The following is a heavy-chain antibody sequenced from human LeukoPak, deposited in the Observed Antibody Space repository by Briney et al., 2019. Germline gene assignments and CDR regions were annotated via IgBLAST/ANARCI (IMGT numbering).Heavy chain of an antibody. CDR3: ARRAIYYRDWFAP. Sequence: GGSLRLSCAASGFVFSNSWMYWVRQTPGKGLVWVSRINIDGSMVDYADSVKGRFTISRDNAKDTLFLQMNSLRVDDTAVYYCARRAIYYRDWFAPWGRGVPVIVSS. CDR2: INIDGSMV. CDR1: GFVFSNSW. D-gene: IGHD1-26*01. V-gene: IGHV3-74*01. J-gene: IGHJ5*02.